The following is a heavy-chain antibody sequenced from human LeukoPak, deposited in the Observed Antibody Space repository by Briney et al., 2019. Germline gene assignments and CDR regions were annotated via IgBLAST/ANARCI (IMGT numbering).Heavy chain of an antibody. CDR2: IYYSGST. D-gene: IGHD3-9*01. CDR3: ARDHNPRAYYDILTAYLD. Sequence: SQTLSLTCTASGGSISSYYWGWIRQPPGKGLEWIGSIYYSGSTYYNPSLKSRVTISVDTSKNQFSLKLSSVTAADTAVYYCARDHNPRAYYDILTAYLDWGQGTLVTVSS. V-gene: IGHV4-39*07. J-gene: IGHJ4*02. CDR1: GGSISSYY.